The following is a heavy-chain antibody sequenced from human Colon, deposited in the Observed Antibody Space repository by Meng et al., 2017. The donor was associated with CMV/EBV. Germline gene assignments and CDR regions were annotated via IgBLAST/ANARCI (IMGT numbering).Heavy chain of an antibody. J-gene: IGHJ6*02. CDR1: GFTFSSYS. D-gene: IGHD4-11*01. Sequence: GGSLRLSCAASGFTFSSYSMNWVRQAPGKGLEWVPSISSSSSYIYYADSVKGRFTISRDNAKNSLYLQMNSLRAEDTAVYYCARDTVTTDYYYYYGMDVWGQGTTVTVSS. CDR3: ARDTVTTDYYYYYGMDV. CDR2: ISSSSSYI. V-gene: IGHV3-21*01.